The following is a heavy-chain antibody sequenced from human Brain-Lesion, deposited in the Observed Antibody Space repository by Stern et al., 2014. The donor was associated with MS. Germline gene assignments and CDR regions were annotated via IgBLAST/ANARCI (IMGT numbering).Heavy chain of an antibody. Sequence: QVQLQESGPGLVKPSGTLSLTCAVSGGSISSSNWWSWVRQSPGKGLEGIGESDHSGSTIYNPSLKSRVTVSVDKSKTRFPLTLRSVTAADTAVYFCARFPASRPHVFDSWGQGTLVTVSS. D-gene: IGHD6-13*01. CDR1: GGSISSSNW. J-gene: IGHJ4*02. CDR3: ARFPASRPHVFDS. CDR2: SDHSGST. V-gene: IGHV4-4*02.